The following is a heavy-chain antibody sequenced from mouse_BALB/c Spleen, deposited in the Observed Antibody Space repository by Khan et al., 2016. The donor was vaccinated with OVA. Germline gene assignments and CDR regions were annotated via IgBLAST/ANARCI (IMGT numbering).Heavy chain of an antibody. Sequence: QVQLKESGPGLVAPSQSLSITCTVSGFSLSRYNIHWVRQPPGKGLEWLGMIWGGGGTDYTSTLKSRLSIRKDNSKSQVLLKMNSLQTDNTAMYYCARAYYRYDGYYAMDYWGQGTSVTGSA. CDR3: ARAYYRYDGYYAMDY. J-gene: IGHJ4*01. V-gene: IGHV2-6-4*01. CDR2: IWGGGGT. D-gene: IGHD2-14*01. CDR1: GFSLSRYN.